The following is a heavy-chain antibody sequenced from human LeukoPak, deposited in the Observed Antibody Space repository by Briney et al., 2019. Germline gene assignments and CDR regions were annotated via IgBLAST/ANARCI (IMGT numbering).Heavy chain of an antibody. CDR2: IDNSGST. Sequence: SETLSLTCTVSGVSISSYFWSWIRQPPGKGLEWIGYIDNSGSTNYNPSLKSRVTISVDTSKNQFSLKLSSVTAADTAMYYCAREGAVSGSPFDYWGQGTLVTVSP. CDR3: AREGAVSGSPFDY. CDR1: GVSISSYF. D-gene: IGHD3-22*01. J-gene: IGHJ4*02. V-gene: IGHV4-59*12.